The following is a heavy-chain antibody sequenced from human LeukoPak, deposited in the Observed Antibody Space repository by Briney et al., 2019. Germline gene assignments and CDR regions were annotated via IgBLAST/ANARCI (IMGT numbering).Heavy chain of an antibody. CDR1: GYTFTSYG. CDR3: ARGGDYYDSSGYSDY. J-gene: IGHJ4*02. CDR2: ISAYNGNT. V-gene: IGHV1-18*01. D-gene: IGHD3-22*01. Sequence: ASVKVSCKASGYTFTSYGISWGRQAPGQGIEWMGWISAYNGNTNYAQKLQGRVTMTTDTSTSTAYMELRSLRSDDTAVYYCARGGDYYDSSGYSDYWGQGTLVTVSS.